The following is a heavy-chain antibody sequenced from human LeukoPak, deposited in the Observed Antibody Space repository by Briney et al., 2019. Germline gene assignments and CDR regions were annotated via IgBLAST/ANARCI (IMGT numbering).Heavy chain of an antibody. D-gene: IGHD2-2*01. CDR2: IRYDGSNK. V-gene: IGHV3-30*02. CDR1: GFTFSSYG. CDR3: AKDSVYCSSTSCPFAEYFQH. Sequence: GGSLRLSCAASGFTFSSYGMHWVRQAPGKGLEWVAFIRYDGSNKYYADSVKGRFTISRDNSKNTLYLQMNSLRAEDTAVYYCAKDSVYCSSTSCPFAEYFQHWGQGTLVTVSS. J-gene: IGHJ1*01.